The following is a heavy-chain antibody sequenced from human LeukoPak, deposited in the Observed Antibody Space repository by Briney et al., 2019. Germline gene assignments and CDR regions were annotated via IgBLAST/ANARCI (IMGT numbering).Heavy chain of an antibody. CDR1: GYTFTGYY. Sequence: GPSVKVSCKASGYTFTGYYMHWVRQAPGQGLEWMGWINPNSGGTNYAQKFQGRVTMTRDTSISTAYMELSRQRSDDTAVYYCAREGCEKRSSCYHDYWVQGTLVTVSA. D-gene: IGHD2-15*01. V-gene: IGHV1-2*02. CDR3: AREGCEKRSSCYHDY. CDR2: INPNSGGT. J-gene: IGHJ4*02.